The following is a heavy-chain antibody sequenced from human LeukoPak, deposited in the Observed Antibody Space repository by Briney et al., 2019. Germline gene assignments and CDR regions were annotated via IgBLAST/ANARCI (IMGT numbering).Heavy chain of an antibody. D-gene: IGHD1-26*01. CDR1: GGSISSYY. V-gene: IGHV4-59*01. J-gene: IGHJ3*02. Sequence: PSETLSLTCTVSGGSISSYYWSWIRQPPGKGLEWIGYIYYSGGTNYNPSLKSRVTISVDTSKNQFSLKLSSVTAADTAVYYCARGGLGATTRSAFDIWGQGTMVTVSS. CDR2: IYYSGGT. CDR3: ARGGLGATTRSAFDI.